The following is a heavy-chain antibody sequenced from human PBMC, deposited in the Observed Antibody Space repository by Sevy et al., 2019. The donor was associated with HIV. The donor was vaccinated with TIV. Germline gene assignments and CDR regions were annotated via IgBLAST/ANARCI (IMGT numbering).Heavy chain of an antibody. CDR1: GFALYDYS. J-gene: IGHJ4*02. V-gene: IGHV3-21*04. CDR2: LSFGCGEI. CDR3: AREGCTRPHDY. D-gene: IGHD2-8*01. Sequence: GGSLRLSCAASGFALYDYSMSWIRQAPGKGLEWVATLSFGCGEINYADSVKGRFTISRDNSKNSFYLQMDNLRVEDTALYYCAREGCTRPHDYWGQGTRVTVSS.